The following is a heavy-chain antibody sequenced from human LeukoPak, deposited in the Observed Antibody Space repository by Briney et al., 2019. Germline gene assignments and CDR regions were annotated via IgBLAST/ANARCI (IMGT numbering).Heavy chain of an antibody. Sequence: SETLSLTCAVYGGSLSGYYWSWIRQPPGKGLEWIGEINHSGSTNYNPSLKSRVTISVDTSKNQFSLKLGSVTAADTAVYYCARHKEVVPAAGFDYWGQGTLVTVSS. CDR1: GGSLSGYY. V-gene: IGHV4-34*01. CDR2: INHSGST. J-gene: IGHJ4*02. D-gene: IGHD2-2*01. CDR3: ARHKEVVPAAGFDY.